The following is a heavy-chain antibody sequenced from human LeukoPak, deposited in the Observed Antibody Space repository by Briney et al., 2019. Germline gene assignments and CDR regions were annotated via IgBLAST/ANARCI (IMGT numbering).Heavy chain of an antibody. J-gene: IGHJ1*01. V-gene: IGHV3-23*01. CDR3: AKDLTTTETTVTAEYFQH. D-gene: IGHD4-17*01. CDR2: ICGSGGST. CDR1: GFTFSSYA. Sequence: GGSLRLSCAASGFTFSSYAMRWVRQAPGKGLEWVSAICGSGGSTYDADSVKGRFTISRDNSKNTLYLQMNSLRAEDTAVYYCAKDLTTTETTVTAEYFQHWGQGTLVTVS.